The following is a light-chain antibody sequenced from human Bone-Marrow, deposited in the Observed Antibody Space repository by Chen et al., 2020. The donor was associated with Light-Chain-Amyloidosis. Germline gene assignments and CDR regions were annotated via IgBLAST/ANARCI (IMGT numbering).Light chain of an antibody. J-gene: IGLJ2*01. V-gene: IGLV3-25*03. CDR1: DLATKY. Sequence: YELTQPLSLAVSLGQTARIPCSGDDLATKYAYWYQQKPGQAPVLVIHRDTERPSGISERFSGSSSGTTATFTISGVQAEDGADYHCQSADSSGTYEVIFGGGTKLTVL. CDR3: QSADSSGTYEVI. CDR2: RDT.